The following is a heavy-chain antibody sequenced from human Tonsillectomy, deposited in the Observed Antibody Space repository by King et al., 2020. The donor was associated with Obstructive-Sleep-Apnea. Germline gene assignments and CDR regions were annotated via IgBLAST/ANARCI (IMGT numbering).Heavy chain of an antibody. CDR2: IFSNDEK. CDR1: GFSLSNARMG. V-gene: IGHV2-26*01. D-gene: IGHD2-8*01. Sequence: VTLQESGPVLVKPPETLTLTCTVSGFSLSNARMGVSWIRQPPGKALEWLAHIFSNDEKSYSSSLKSRLTISKDTSKSQVVLTMTNMDPVDTATYYCARMEWYDYYYYGMDVWGQGTTVTVSS. J-gene: IGHJ6*02. CDR3: ARMEWYDYYYYGMDV.